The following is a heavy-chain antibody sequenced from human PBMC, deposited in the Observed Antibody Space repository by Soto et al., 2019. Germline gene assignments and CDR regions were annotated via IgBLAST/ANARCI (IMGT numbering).Heavy chain of an antibody. CDR3: ARHSNEYRKSLDY. CDR2: IYYSGST. D-gene: IGHD6-13*01. CDR1: GGSISSGDYY. Sequence: PSETLSLTCTVSGGSISSGDYYWSWIRQPPGKGLEWIGYIYYSGSTNYNPSLKSRVTISVDTSKNQFSLKLSSVTAADTAVYYCARHSNEYRKSLDYWGKGTLVTVSS. V-gene: IGHV4-30-4*01. J-gene: IGHJ4*02.